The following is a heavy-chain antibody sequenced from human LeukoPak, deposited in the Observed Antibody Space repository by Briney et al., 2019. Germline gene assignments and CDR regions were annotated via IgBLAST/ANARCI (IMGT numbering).Heavy chain of an antibody. CDR3: SRRFLEWFGHMDV. V-gene: IGHV3-49*03. CDR2: IRSKAYGGTT. Sequence: PGGSLRLSCTGSGFTFGDYAMSWFRQAPGKGLEWVGFIRSKAYGGTTDYAASVKGRFTISRDDSKCIVYLQMNSLRTEDAAVYYCSRRFLEWFGHMDVWGKGTTVTVS. J-gene: IGHJ6*03. D-gene: IGHD3-3*01. CDR1: GFTFGDYA.